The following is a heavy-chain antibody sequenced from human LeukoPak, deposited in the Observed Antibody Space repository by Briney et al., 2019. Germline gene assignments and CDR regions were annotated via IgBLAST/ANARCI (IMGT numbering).Heavy chain of an antibody. Sequence: GESLQISCKGSGYSFTSYWIGWVRQLPGKGLEWMGIIYPGDSDTSYSPSFQGQVTISADKSISTAYLQWSSLKASDTAMYYCARQGSGYSPTYYYYMDVWGKGTTVTISS. CDR1: GYSFTSYW. V-gene: IGHV5-51*01. CDR2: IYPGDSDT. CDR3: ARQGSGYSPTYYYYMDV. J-gene: IGHJ6*03. D-gene: IGHD5-18*01.